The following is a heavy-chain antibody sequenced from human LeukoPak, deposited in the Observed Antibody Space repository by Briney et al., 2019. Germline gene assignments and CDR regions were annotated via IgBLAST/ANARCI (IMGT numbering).Heavy chain of an antibody. D-gene: IGHD6-19*01. J-gene: IGHJ4*02. V-gene: IGHV1-18*01. CDR2: ISPNNGNT. Sequence: ASVKVSCKASGYTFRIYDITWVRQAPGQGLEWMGWISPNNGNTNYAQKFQGRVTTTTDTPTSTAYMEMRSLRSDDTAVYYCARDRDSSGWHVADYWGQGTLVTVSS. CDR1: GYTFRIYD. CDR3: ARDRDSSGWHVADY.